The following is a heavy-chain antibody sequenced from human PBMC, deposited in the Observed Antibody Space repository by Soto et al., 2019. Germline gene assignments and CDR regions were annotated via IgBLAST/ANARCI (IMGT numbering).Heavy chain of an antibody. CDR2: INSDGSST. Sequence: GESLKISCAASGFTFSSYWMHWVRQAPGKGLGWVSRINSDGSSTSYADSVKGRFTISRDNAKNTLYLQMNSLRAEDTAVYYCARDRGSRWFDPWGQGTLVTVSS. V-gene: IGHV3-74*01. D-gene: IGHD6-13*01. CDR1: GFTFSSYW. J-gene: IGHJ5*02. CDR3: ARDRGSRWFDP.